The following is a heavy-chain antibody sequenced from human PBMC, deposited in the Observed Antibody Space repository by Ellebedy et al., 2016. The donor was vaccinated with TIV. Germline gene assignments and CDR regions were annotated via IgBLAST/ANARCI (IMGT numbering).Heavy chain of an antibody. V-gene: IGHV4-59*01. CDR3: ARDLGRYGMDV. CDR2: IHHSGNS. CDR1: GGSINNYY. J-gene: IGHJ6*02. Sequence: MPSETLSLTCSVSGGSINNYYWTWIRQPPGQGLEWIGYIHHSGNSHIHPSLKSRVTLSLDTSKNQFSLDLSSVTAADTATYYCARDLGRYGMDVWGQGTTVTVSS.